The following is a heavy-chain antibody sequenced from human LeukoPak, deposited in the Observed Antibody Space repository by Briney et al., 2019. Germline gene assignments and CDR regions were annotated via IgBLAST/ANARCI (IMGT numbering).Heavy chain of an antibody. J-gene: IGHJ4*02. Sequence: GGSLRLSCAASGFTFSSYAMNWVRQAPGKGLEWVSAISGSGGSTYYADSVKGRFTISRDNSKNPLYLQMNSLRADDTAVYYCARDGRGYSYGSPPDYWGQGTLVTVSS. V-gene: IGHV3-23*01. D-gene: IGHD5-18*01. CDR3: ARDGRGYSYGSPPDY. CDR1: GFTFSSYA. CDR2: ISGSGGST.